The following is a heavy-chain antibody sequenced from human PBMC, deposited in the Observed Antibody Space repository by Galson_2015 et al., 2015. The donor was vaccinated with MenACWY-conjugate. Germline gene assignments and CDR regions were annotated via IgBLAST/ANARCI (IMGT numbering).Heavy chain of an antibody. V-gene: IGHV4-34*01. CDR3: ARGGKGFTYGRYYFGMNV. D-gene: IGHD5-18*01. J-gene: IGHJ6*02. CDR1: GGSFSTYY. CDR2: IFYSGTI. Sequence: LSLTCTVSGGSFSTYYWSWIRQPPGKGLEWIGEIFYSGTIKYNPSLKSRVSISEDTSKNQFSLNLRSVTAADSGAYFCARGGKGFTYGRYYFGMNVWGQGTTVTVSS.